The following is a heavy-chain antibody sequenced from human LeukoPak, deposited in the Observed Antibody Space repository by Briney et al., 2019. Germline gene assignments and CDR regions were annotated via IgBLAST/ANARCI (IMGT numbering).Heavy chain of an antibody. CDR2: IYYSGST. D-gene: IGHD2-2*02. Sequence: SETLSLTCTVSGGSISSSSSYWGWIRQPPGRGLEWIGSIYYSGSTYYNPSLKSRVTISVDTSKNQFSLKVSSGTAADTAVYYCARIPQYYYYYMDVWGKGTAVTVSS. J-gene: IGHJ6*03. CDR3: ARIPQYYYYYMDV. CDR1: GGSISSSSSY. V-gene: IGHV4-39*07.